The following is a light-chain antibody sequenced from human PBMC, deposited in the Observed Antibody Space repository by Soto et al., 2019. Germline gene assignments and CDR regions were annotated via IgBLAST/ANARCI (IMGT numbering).Light chain of an antibody. CDR1: QSVGPN. CDR2: GVS. Sequence: EIVLTQSPDNLSMSPGESATLSCRASQSVGPNLVCYQQKFGQAPRLLIYGVSTRATGVPARFSGSGSGTEFTLTISSLQPEDFAVYYCHQYNNWPSWTFGQGTKVDIK. J-gene: IGKJ1*01. CDR3: HQYNNWPSWT. V-gene: IGKV3-15*01.